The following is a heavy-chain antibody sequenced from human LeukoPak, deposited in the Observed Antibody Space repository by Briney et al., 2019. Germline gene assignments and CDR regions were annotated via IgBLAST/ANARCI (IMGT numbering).Heavy chain of an antibody. D-gene: IGHD6-13*01. J-gene: IGHJ5*02. V-gene: IGHV1-69*05. Sequence: GASVKVSCKASGGTFSSYAISWVRQAPGQGLESMGGIIPIFGTANFAQKFQGGVTITTDESTSTAYMELSSLRSEDTAVYYCASKAAAGIGTWFDPWGQGTLVTVSS. CDR3: ASKAAAGIGTWFDP. CDR2: IIPIFGTA. CDR1: GGTFSSYA.